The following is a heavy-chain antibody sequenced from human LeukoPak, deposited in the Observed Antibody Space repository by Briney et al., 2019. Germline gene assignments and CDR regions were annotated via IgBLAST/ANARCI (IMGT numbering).Heavy chain of an antibody. CDR2: MNPNSGNK. Sequence: GASVKVSCKASGYTFTTYGINWVRQATGQGLEWMGWMNPNSGNKGYAQKFQGRVTMTRNTSITTAYMELSSLRSEDTAVYYCARGRGSGHKENWFDPWGQGTLVTVSS. V-gene: IGHV1-8*01. J-gene: IGHJ5*02. CDR1: GYTFTTYG. CDR3: ARGRGSGHKENWFDP. D-gene: IGHD6-19*01.